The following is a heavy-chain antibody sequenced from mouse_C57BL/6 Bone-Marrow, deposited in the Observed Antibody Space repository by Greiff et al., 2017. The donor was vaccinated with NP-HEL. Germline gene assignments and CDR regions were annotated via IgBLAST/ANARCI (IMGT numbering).Heavy chain of an antibody. Sequence: VQLQESGPGLVQPSQSLSITCTVSGFSLTSYGVHWVRQSPGKGLEWLGVIWSGGSTDYNAAFISRLSISKDNSKSQVFFKMNSLQADDTAIYYCARKKGLTTVVDMDYWGQGTSVTVSS. CDR1: GFSLTSYG. CDR2: IWSGGST. V-gene: IGHV2-2*01. D-gene: IGHD1-1*01. J-gene: IGHJ4*01. CDR3: ARKKGLTTVVDMDY.